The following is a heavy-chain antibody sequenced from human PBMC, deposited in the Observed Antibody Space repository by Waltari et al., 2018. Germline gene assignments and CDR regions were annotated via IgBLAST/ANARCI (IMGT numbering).Heavy chain of an antibody. CDR3: ARGYVRGIQRYWFDP. J-gene: IGHJ5*02. Sequence: QVQLQQWGAGLLKPSETLSLTCAVYGGSFSGYYVSWIRQPPGKGLEWIGEINHSGSTNYNPSLKSRVTISVDTSKNQFSLKLSSVTAADTAVYYCARGYVRGIQRYWFDPWGQGTLVTVSS. V-gene: IGHV4-34*01. CDR2: INHSGST. CDR1: GGSFSGYY. D-gene: IGHD5-18*01.